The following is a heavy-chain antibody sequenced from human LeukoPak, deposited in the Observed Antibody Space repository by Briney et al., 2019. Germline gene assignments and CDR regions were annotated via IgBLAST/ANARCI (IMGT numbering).Heavy chain of an antibody. D-gene: IGHD3-3*01. J-gene: IGHJ6*03. V-gene: IGHV4-59*01. CDR1: GGSISSYY. CDR3: ASTPSAYYDFWSGYPPDYYMDV. CDR2: IYYSGST. Sequence: SETLSLTCTVSGGSISSYYWSWIRQPPGKGLEWIGYIYYSGSTNYNPSLKSRVTIPVDTSKNQFSLKLSSVTAADTAVYYCASTPSAYYDFWSGYPPDYYMDVWGKGTAVTVSS.